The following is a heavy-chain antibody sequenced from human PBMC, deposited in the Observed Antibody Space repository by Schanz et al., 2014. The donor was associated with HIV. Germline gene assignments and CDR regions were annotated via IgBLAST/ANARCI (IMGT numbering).Heavy chain of an antibody. V-gene: IGHV3-23*01. CDR1: GFTFTNHA. D-gene: IGHD3-22*01. CDR2: VIGSGVRT. Sequence: EVHLLESGGGLAQPGGSLTLSCAASGFTFTNHALSWVRQAPGRGLEWVSTVIGSGVRTIYADSVKGRFTISRDNSKNTLYLQMTTLRTEDTAVYYCAKPEYDSRGNSQSHFDYWGQGTLVTVSS. J-gene: IGHJ4*02. CDR3: AKPEYDSRGNSQSHFDY.